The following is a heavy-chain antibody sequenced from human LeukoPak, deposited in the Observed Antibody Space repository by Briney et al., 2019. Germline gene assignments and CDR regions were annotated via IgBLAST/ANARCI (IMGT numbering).Heavy chain of an antibody. J-gene: IGHJ6*03. V-gene: IGHV3-23*01. CDR2: ISSSGGTT. CDR3: AKENGYMDV. CDR1: GFTFSSYA. Sequence: PGGSLRLSCAASGFTFSSYAMSWVRQAPGKGLEWVSGISSSGGTTYYADSVKGRFTTSRDNSKNTLYLQSNSLRAEDTAVYHCAKENGYMDVWGKGTIVTVSS.